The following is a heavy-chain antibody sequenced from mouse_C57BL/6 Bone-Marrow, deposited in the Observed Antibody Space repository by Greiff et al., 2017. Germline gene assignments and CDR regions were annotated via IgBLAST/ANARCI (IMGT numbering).Heavy chain of an antibody. D-gene: IGHD1-1*01. J-gene: IGHJ1*03. CDR1: GFTFTSYW. V-gene: IGHV1-64*01. CDR2: IHPNSGST. Sequence: QVQLQQPGAELVKPGASVKLSCKASGFTFTSYWMPWVKQRPGQGLEWIGMIHPNSGSTNYNEKFKSKATLTVDKSSSPTYMQLSSLTSEDSAVYYCERTKITTDPEYFDVWGTETTVTVSS. CDR3: ERTKITTDPEYFDV.